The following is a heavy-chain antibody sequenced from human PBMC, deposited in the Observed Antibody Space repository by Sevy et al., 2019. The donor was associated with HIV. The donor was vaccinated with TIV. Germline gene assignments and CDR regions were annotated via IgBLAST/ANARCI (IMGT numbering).Heavy chain of an antibody. D-gene: IGHD3-16*02. J-gene: IGHJ4*02. CDR3: ARTPVITITSGGVIALRQFDF. V-gene: IGHV4-59*01. CDR2: IYYSGST. Sequence: SETLSLTCTVSGGSISGYYWSWIRQPPGKGLEWIGYIYYSGSTKYNPSLKNRVTMSVDTSKNQFSLKMSSVTAADTAVYYCARTPVITITSGGVIALRQFDFWGQGTLVTVSS. CDR1: GGSISGYY.